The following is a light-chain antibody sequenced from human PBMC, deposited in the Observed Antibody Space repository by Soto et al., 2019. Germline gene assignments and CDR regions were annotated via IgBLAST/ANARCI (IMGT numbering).Light chain of an antibody. CDR1: PISSN. V-gene: IGKV3-15*01. CDR2: GAS. Sequence: VVTQSPASLSVSPGDRVTISCRAGPISSNLAWHQQRPGQAPRLLIYGASVRATGVPARFSGSGSGTEFTLTINSLQYEDYEVYFCQQSNNWPYTFGQGTKVDIK. J-gene: IGKJ2*01. CDR3: QQSNNWPYT.